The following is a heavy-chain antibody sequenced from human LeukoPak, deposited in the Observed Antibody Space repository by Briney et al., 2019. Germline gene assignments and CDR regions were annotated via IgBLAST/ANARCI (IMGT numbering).Heavy chain of an antibody. D-gene: IGHD2-21*02. CDR3: SVKGHCGADCYSGK. CDR2: IRGRSHNYAT. CDR1: GLTFTDSA. J-gene: IGHJ4*02. Sequence: PGGSLKLSCAASGLTFTDSAIHWVRQASGKGLEWVGRIRGRSHNYATAYGASLMGRVTISRDDSQNTTYLHMRSLKTEGTATYYCSVKGHCGADCYSGKWGQGTLVTVSS. V-gene: IGHV3-73*01.